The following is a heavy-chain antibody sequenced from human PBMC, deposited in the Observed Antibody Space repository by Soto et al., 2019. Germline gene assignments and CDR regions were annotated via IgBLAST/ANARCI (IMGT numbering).Heavy chain of an antibody. D-gene: IGHD6-19*01. V-gene: IGHV3-48*01. CDR1: GFTFSDFS. Sequence: GGSLRLSCAASGFTFSDFSMNWVRQAPGKGLEWVSYINIGGTTIYYADSVKGRFTISRDNAKTSLYLQMNNLRAEDTAVYYCASGYSSGWYGIDYWGQGTLVTVSS. CDR3: ASGYSSGWYGIDY. CDR2: INIGGTTI. J-gene: IGHJ4*02.